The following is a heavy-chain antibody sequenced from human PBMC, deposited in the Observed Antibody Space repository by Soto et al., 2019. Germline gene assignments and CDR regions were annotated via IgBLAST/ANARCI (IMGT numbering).Heavy chain of an antibody. CDR2: MNPNSGNT. CDR1: GYTFTGYY. J-gene: IGHJ4*02. CDR3: ARGRALDY. Sequence: ASVKVSCKASGYTFTGYYMHWVRQAPGQGLEWMGWMNPNSGNTDYAQKFQGRVTMTRNTSISTAYMELSSLRSEDTAVYYCARGRALDYWGQGTLVTVSS. V-gene: IGHV1-8*02.